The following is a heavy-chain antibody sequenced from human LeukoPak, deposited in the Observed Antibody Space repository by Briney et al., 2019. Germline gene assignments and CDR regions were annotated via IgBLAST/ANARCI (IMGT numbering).Heavy chain of an antibody. Sequence: SETLSLTCDVSGGPVSTSDFYWGWVRRPPGKGLEWIGDIFYTGKTNYNPSVESRVTISIDLSKNQFSLELTSVTAADTAVYYCTRVFDSWGQGTLVTVSP. CDR1: GGPVSTSDFY. V-gene: IGHV4-61*05. CDR3: TRVFDS. J-gene: IGHJ4*02. CDR2: IFYTGKT.